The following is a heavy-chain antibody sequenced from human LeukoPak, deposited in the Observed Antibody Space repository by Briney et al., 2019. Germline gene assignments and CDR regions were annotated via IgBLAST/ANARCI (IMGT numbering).Heavy chain of an antibody. Sequence: GGSLRLSCAASGFTFSGYGMHWVRQAPGKGLEWVAVISYDGSNKYYADSVKGRFTISRDNSKNTLYLQMNSLRAEDTAVYYCAKSLWFGELLSAFDIWGQGTMVTVSS. CDR1: GFTFSGYG. J-gene: IGHJ3*02. D-gene: IGHD3-10*01. V-gene: IGHV3-30*18. CDR3: AKSLWFGELLSAFDI. CDR2: ISYDGSNK.